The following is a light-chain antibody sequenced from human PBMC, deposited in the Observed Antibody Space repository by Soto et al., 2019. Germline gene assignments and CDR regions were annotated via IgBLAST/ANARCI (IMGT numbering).Light chain of an antibody. CDR2: EVS. V-gene: IGLV2-14*01. J-gene: IGLJ1*01. Sequence: QSALTQPASVSGSPGQSITISCTGTSSDVGGYNYVSWYQQYPGKAPKLIIYEVSNRPSGVSNRFSGSKSGNTASLTISGLQAEDEADYYCTSYTRSITYVFGTGTKLTVL. CDR1: SSDVGGYNY. CDR3: TSYTRSITYV.